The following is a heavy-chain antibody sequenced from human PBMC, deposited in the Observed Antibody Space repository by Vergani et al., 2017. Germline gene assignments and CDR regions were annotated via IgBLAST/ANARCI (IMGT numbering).Heavy chain of an antibody. J-gene: IGHJ4*02. Sequence: EVQLLESGGGLVQPGGSLRLSCAASGFTFSSYAMSWVRQAPGKGLEWVSAISGSGGSTYYADSVKGRFTISRDNSKDTLYLQMNSLGAEDTAVYYCAEHSEGVVPAALDYWGQETLVTVSS. CDR2: ISGSGGST. V-gene: IGHV3-23*01. D-gene: IGHD2-2*01. CDR1: GFTFSSYA. CDR3: AEHSEGVVPAALDY.